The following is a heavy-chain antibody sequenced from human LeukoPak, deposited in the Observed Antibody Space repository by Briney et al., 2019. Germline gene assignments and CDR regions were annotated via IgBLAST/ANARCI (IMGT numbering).Heavy chain of an antibody. CDR2: IGGSGDFT. CDR3: AKADRGWGIITKD. Sequence: GGSLRLSCAASGFTFSTYAMSWVRQAPGKGLEWVSAIGGSGDFTYYAEYVRGRFTISRDNSEKTLYLQMNSLRAEDTAVYYCAKADRGWGIITKDWGQGTLVTVSS. J-gene: IGHJ4*02. D-gene: IGHD3-10*01. CDR1: GFTFSTYA. V-gene: IGHV3-23*01.